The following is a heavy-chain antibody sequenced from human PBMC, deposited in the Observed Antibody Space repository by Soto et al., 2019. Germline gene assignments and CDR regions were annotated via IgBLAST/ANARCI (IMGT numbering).Heavy chain of an antibody. V-gene: IGHV4-34*01. J-gene: IGHJ5*02. CDR1: GGSFSGYY. Sequence: SETLSLTCAVYGGSFSGYYWSWIRQPPGKGLEWIGEINHGGSTNYNPSLKSRVTISVDTSKNQFSLKLSSVTAADTAVYYCARSPARAAAGIRVVFWLDPWGQGTLVTVSS. D-gene: IGHD6-13*01. CDR2: INHGGST. CDR3: ARSPARAAAGIRVVFWLDP.